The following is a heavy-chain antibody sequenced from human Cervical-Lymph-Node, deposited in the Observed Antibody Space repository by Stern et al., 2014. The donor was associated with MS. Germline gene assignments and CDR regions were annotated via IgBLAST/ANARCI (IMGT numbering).Heavy chain of an antibody. CDR2: IFPGDSDI. CDR1: GYDFNNYW. J-gene: IGHJ4*02. CDR3: VRRTGYFDY. Sequence: MQLVQSGAEVKEPGESLKISCKTSGYDFNNYWIGWVRQMPGKGLEWMGIIFPGDSDIRYSPSFQGQVTISADESISTAYLQWSSLKASDTAMYYCVRRTGYFDYWGQGTLVTVSS. V-gene: IGHV5-51*01.